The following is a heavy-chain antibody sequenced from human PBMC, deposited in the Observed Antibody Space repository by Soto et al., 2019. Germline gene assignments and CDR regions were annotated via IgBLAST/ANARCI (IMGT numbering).Heavy chain of an antibody. CDR1: GFTFSSYA. CDR3: AKGDLGYCSSTSCYRDYYYYMDV. D-gene: IGHD2-2*02. J-gene: IGHJ6*03. CDR2: ISGSGGST. Sequence: GGSLRLSCAASGFTFSSYAMSWVRQAPGKGLEWVSAISGSGGSTYYADSVKGRFTISRDNSKNTLYLQMNSLGAEDTAVYYCAKGDLGYCSSTSCYRDYYYYMDVWGKGTTVTVSS. V-gene: IGHV3-23*01.